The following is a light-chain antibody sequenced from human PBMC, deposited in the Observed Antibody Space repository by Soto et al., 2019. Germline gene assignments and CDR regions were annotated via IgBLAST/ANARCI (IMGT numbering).Light chain of an antibody. CDR1: SSDIGGYNY. CDR2: EVD. Sequence: QSALTQPASVSGSPGQSITISCTGTSSDIGGYNYVSWYQQHPGKAPKLMIYEVDYRPSGVSHRFSGSKSGNTASLTISGLQAEDEADYYCGSYRSNNNYVFGTGTKLTVL. J-gene: IGLJ1*01. CDR3: GSYRSNNNYV. V-gene: IGLV2-14*01.